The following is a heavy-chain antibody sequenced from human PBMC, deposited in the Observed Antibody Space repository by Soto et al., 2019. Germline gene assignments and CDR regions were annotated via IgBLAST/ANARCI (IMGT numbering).Heavy chain of an antibody. V-gene: IGHV3-23*01. CDR3: AKGGESYCFDY. CDR2: ISGSGGNT. J-gene: IGHJ4*02. CDR1: GFTFSSSA. Sequence: PGGSLRLSCAASGFTFSSSAMSWVRQAPGKGLEWVSAISGSGGNTYYADSVKGRFTISRDNSKNTLYLQMNSLSAEDAAVYCCAKGGESYCFDYWGRGTLGTVSS. D-gene: IGHD3-16*01.